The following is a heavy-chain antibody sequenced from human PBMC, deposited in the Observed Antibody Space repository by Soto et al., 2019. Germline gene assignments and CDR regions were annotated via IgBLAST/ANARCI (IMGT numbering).Heavy chain of an antibody. CDR2: ISSDGSNK. CDR3: AFDDEGGSDCDLGF. Sequence: GGSLRLSCAVSGFTFSSHAMHWVRQAPGRGLEWLALISSDGSNKYYADSVKGRFTTSRDNSKNTMYLQMNSLRVEDTAVYYCAFDDEGGSDCDLGFWGQGALVTVSS. J-gene: IGHJ4*02. V-gene: IGHV3-30-3*01. CDR1: GFTFSSHA. D-gene: IGHD1-26*01.